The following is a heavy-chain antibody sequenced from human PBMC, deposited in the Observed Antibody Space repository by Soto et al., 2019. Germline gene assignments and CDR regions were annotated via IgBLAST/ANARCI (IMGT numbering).Heavy chain of an antibody. D-gene: IGHD1-26*01. Sequence: GGSLGLSCASSGFTFSSYAMSLVRQAPGKGLEWVSDSNGSGGNTYYADSVKGRFTISRDNAKNSLFLQLTSLRDEDTAVYYCARAVGNYYGMDVWGQGTTVTVSS. J-gene: IGHJ6*02. V-gene: IGHV3-23*01. CDR1: GFTFSSYA. CDR2: SNGSGGNT. CDR3: ARAVGNYYGMDV.